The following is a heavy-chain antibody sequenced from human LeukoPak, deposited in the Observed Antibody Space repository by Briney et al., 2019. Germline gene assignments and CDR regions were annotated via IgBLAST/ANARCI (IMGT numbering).Heavy chain of an antibody. Sequence: GRSLRLSCAASGFTFSSYGMHWVRQAPGKGLEWVAVIWYDGSNKYYADSVKGRFTISRENSKNTLYLQMNSLRAEDTAVYYCAKVGPDAFDIWGQGTMVTVSS. V-gene: IGHV3-33*06. CDR2: IWYDGSNK. J-gene: IGHJ3*02. CDR3: AKVGPDAFDI. CDR1: GFTFSSYG.